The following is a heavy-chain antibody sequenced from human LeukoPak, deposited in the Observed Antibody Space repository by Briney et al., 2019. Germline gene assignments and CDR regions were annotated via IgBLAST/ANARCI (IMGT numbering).Heavy chain of an antibody. V-gene: IGHV3-23*01. Sequence: GGSLRLSCAASGFTFSTYAMSWVRQAPGKGLEWVSGISGSGGSTYYADSVKGRFTISRDNSKNTLYLQMDSLRVDDTAVYYCAKAPVVMVSPGVTLDYWGQGTLVTVSS. CDR3: AKAPVVMVSPGVTLDY. CDR1: GFTFSTYA. J-gene: IGHJ4*02. CDR2: ISGSGGST. D-gene: IGHD2-21*01.